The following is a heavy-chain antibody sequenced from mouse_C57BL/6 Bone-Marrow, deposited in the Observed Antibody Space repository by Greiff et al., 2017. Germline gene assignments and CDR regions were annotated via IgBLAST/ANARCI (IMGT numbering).Heavy chain of an antibody. CDR3: ARWDTTVVANCDY. CDR2: IYPRSGNT. Sequence: QVQLQQSGAELARPGASVKLSCKASGYTFTSYGISWVKQRTGQGLEWIGEIYPRSGNTYYNEKFKGKATLTADKSSSTAYMELRSLTSEDSAVYFCARWDTTVVANCDYWGQGTTLTVSS. D-gene: IGHD1-1*01. V-gene: IGHV1-81*01. CDR1: GYTFTSYG. J-gene: IGHJ2*01.